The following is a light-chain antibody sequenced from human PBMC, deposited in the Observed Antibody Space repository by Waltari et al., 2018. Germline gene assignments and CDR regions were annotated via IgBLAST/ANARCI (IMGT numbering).Light chain of an antibody. CDR2: DAD. Sequence: DIHLTQSPSSLSASVVDTVTITCRASQDIGASVNWYQQRPGEAPKLLIFDADSLERGAPSRFSGGGSRTQFTFTITGLQAEDIATYYCQQFGSLPWTFGQGTTVE. V-gene: IGKV1-33*01. CDR3: QQFGSLPWT. CDR1: QDIGAS. J-gene: IGKJ1*01.